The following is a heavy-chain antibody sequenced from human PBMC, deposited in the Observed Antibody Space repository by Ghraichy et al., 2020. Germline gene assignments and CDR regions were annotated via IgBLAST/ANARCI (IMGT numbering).Heavy chain of an antibody. V-gene: IGHV3-73*01. CDR3: TKYSAYGDTWCDP. Sequence: GSLRLSCAASGFTFSGSALHWVRQTSGKGLEWLGRIRSKANTYATAYAASVKGSFTISSDDSKDMVYLHMNSLKTEDTALYYCTKYSAYGDTWCDPWGQGTLVTVCS. D-gene: IGHD5-12*01. CDR2: IRSKANTYAT. J-gene: IGHJ5*02. CDR1: GFTFSGSA.